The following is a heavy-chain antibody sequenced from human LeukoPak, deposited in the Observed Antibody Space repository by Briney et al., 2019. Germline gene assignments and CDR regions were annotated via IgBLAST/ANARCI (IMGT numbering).Heavy chain of an antibody. CDR1: GFTFSSYS. Sequence: GGSLRLSCAASGFTFSSYSMNWVRQAPGKGLEWVSSISSSSSYIYYADSVKGRFTISRDNAKNSLYLQMNSLRAEDTAVYYCARGWELLLSWFDPWGQGTLATVSS. J-gene: IGHJ5*02. CDR3: ARGWELLLSWFDP. D-gene: IGHD1-26*01. CDR2: ISSSSSYI. V-gene: IGHV3-21*01.